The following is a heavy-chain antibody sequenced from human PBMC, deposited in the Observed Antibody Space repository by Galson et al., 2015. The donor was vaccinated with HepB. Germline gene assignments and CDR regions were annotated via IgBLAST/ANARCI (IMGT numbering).Heavy chain of an antibody. CDR1: GYSFTSYW. J-gene: IGHJ6*02. D-gene: IGHD6-13*01. CDR2: IDPSDSYT. Sequence: QSGAEVKKPGESLRISCKGSGYSFTSYWISWVRQMPGKGLEWMGRIDPSDSYTNYSPSFQGHVTISADKSISTAYLQWSSLKASDTAMYYCARHRQQLNPANYYYYYGIDVWGQGTTVTVSS. V-gene: IGHV5-10-1*01. CDR3: ARHRQQLNPANYYYYYGIDV.